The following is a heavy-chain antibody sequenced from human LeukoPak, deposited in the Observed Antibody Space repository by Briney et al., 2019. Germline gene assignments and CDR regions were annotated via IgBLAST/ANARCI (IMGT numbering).Heavy chain of an antibody. D-gene: IGHD3-10*01. CDR1: GFTFSTYA. Sequence: GGSLRLSCAASGFTFSTYAMTWVRQAPGKGLEWVSAISVSGGRTYYADSVKGRFTISRDNSKNALYLQMNGLRAEDTALYYCARDRSYYAFDIWGQGTMVTVSS. CDR2: ISVSGGRT. J-gene: IGHJ3*02. V-gene: IGHV3-23*01. CDR3: ARDRSYYAFDI.